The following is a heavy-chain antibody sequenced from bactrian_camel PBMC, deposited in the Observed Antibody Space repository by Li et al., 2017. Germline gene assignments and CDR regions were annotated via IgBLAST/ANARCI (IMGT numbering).Heavy chain of an antibody. V-gene: IGHV3S53*01. CDR2: IESDGTT. D-gene: IGHD5*01. CDR3: AADPYVFCTVGPNNFAN. J-gene: IGHJ6*01. Sequence: HVQLVESGGGSVQSGGSLRLSCAASGGTASIHCMAWFRQAPGKEREGIATIESDGTTSYAESVKGRFTISQDSVKNTLYLQMNSLEPGDTAIYTCAADPYVFCTVGPNNFANWGQGTQVTVS. CDR1: GGTASIHC.